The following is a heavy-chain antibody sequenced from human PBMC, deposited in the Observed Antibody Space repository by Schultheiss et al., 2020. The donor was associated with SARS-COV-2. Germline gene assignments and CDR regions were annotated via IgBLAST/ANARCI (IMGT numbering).Heavy chain of an antibody. CDR2: VSSSSGYI. V-gene: IGHV3-21*04. CDR3: AKELVAARTNYYYYGMDV. D-gene: IGHD5-12*01. CDR1: GFTFSSYG. J-gene: IGHJ6*02. Sequence: GGSLRLSCAASGFTFSSYGMHWVRQAPGKGLEWVSSVSSSSGYIYYADSVKGRFTISRDNSKNTLYLQMNSLRAEDTALYYCAKELVAARTNYYYYGMDVWGQGTTVTVSS.